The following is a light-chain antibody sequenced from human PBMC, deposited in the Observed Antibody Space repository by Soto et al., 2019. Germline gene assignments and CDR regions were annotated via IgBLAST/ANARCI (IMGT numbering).Light chain of an antibody. CDR1: QTVNNNY. J-gene: IGKJ1*01. Sequence: EIVLTQSTGTLSLSPGERATLSCRASQTVNNNYVAWYQQKPGQAPRLLIFRASNKATGIPDRFSGSGSGTEFILTISELEPEDFAVYYCQQFASSRWTFGQGTKVDIK. V-gene: IGKV3-20*01. CDR2: RAS. CDR3: QQFASSRWT.